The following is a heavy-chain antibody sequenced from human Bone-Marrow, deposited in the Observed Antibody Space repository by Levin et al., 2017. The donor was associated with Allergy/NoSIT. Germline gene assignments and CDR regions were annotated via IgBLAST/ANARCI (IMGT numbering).Heavy chain of an antibody. CDR2: IYYSGST. D-gene: IGHD3-10*01. CDR3: ARAQGKGYYYFYGMDV. J-gene: IGHJ6*02. CDR1: GGSISSYY. V-gene: IGHV4-59*01. Sequence: PSETLSLTCTVSGGSISSYYWSWIRQPPGKGLEWIGYIYYSGSTNYNPSLKSRVTISLDTSKNQFSLKLSSVTAADTAVYYCARAQGKGYYYFYGMDVWGQGTTVTVSS.